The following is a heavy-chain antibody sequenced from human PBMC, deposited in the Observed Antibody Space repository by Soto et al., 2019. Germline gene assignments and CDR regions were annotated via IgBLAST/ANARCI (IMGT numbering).Heavy chain of an antibody. D-gene: IGHD3-10*01. Sequence: EVQLLESGGGLVQPGGSLRLSCAASGFTFNNYAMSWVSQAPGKGLEWVSAMSGGGDTTSYADSVKGRFTVSRDGAKNTLYLQMSSLRAEDTAIYYCAKGRGGSGSLTPRVDFWGQGTLVTVSS. V-gene: IGHV3-23*01. CDR3: AKGRGGSGSLTPRVDF. CDR2: MSGGGDTT. J-gene: IGHJ4*02. CDR1: GFTFNNYA.